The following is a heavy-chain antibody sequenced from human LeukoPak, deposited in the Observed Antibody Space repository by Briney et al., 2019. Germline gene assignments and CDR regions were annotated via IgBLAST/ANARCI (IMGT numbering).Heavy chain of an antibody. D-gene: IGHD5-18*01. CDR3: ARVVFRGYSSNNWFDP. J-gene: IGHJ5*02. Sequence: SETLSLTCTVSGDSISIYYWNWIRQHPGKGLEWIGYIYYSGSTYYNPSLKSRVTISVDTSKNQFSLKLSSVTAADTAVYYCARVVFRGYSSNNWFDPWGQGTLVTVSS. CDR1: GDSISIYY. V-gene: IGHV4-59*06. CDR2: IYYSGST.